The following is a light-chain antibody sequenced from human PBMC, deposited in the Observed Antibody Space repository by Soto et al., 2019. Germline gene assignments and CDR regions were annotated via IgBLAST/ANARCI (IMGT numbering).Light chain of an antibody. CDR2: DAS. V-gene: IGKV3-11*01. J-gene: IGKJ5*01. CDR3: QQRSNWLT. Sequence: EIVLTQSPATLSLSPGERATLSCRASQSVSSYLGWYQQKPGQAPRLLIYDASNRATGIPARFSGSGSGTDFTLTISSLEAEDVAVYYCQQRSNWLTFGQGTRLEIK. CDR1: QSVSSY.